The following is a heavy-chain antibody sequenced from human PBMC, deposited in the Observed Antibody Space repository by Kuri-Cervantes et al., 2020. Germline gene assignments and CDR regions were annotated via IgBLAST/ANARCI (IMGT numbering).Heavy chain of an antibody. CDR2: IYHSGST. Sequence: SETLSLTCAVYGGSFSGYYWSWIRQPPGKGLEWIGEIYHSGSTNYNPSLKSRVTISVDKSKNQFSLKLSSVTAADTAVYYCATLPPNYDFWSGDAFDIWGQGTMVTVSS. D-gene: IGHD3-3*01. CDR1: GGSFSGYY. V-gene: IGHV4-34*01. CDR3: ATLPPNYDFWSGDAFDI. J-gene: IGHJ3*02.